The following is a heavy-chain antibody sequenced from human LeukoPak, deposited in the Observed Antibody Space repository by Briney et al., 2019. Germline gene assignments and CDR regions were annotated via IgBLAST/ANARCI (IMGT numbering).Heavy chain of an antibody. D-gene: IGHD4-17*01. CDR1: GYTFTSYD. CDR2: MNPNSGNT. V-gene: IGHV1-8*01. CDR3: ARGRDCGDYHRPAYGMDV. Sequence: GASVKVSCKASGYTFTSYDINWVRQATGQGLEWMGWMNPNSGNTGYAQKFQGRVTMTRNTSISTAYMELSSLRSEDTAVYYCARGRDCGDYHRPAYGMDVWGQGTTVTVSS. J-gene: IGHJ6*02.